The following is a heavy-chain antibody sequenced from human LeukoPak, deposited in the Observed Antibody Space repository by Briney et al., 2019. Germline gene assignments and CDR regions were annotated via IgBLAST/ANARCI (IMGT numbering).Heavy chain of an antibody. D-gene: IGHD6-19*01. CDR3: ARSLNSGWCYFDY. Sequence: SQTLSLTCTVSGGSISSGGYYWSWIRQPAGRGLEWIGRIYTSGSTNYNPSLKSRVTISVDTSKNQFSLKLSSVTAADTAVYYCARSLNSGWCYFDYWGQGTLVTVSS. CDR2: IYTSGST. CDR1: GGSISSGGYY. V-gene: IGHV4-61*02. J-gene: IGHJ4*02.